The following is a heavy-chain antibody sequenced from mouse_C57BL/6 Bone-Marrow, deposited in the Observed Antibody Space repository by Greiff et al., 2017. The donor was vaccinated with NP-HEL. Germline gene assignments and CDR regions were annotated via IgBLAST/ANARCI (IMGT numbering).Heavy chain of an antibody. D-gene: IGHD2-3*01. J-gene: IGHJ1*03. CDR3: ARSDGYYKYFEV. CDR2: IDPSDSYT. CDR1: GYTFTSYW. Sequence: QVQLQQPGAELVKPGASVKLSCKASGYTFTSYWMQWVKQRPGQGLEWIGEIDPSDSYTNYNQKFKGKATLTVDTSSSTAYMQLSSLTSEDSAVYYCARSDGYYKYFEVGGTGTTVTGSS. V-gene: IGHV1-50*01.